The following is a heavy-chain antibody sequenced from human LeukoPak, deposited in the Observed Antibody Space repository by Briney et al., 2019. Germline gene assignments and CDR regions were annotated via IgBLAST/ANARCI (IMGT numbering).Heavy chain of an antibody. J-gene: IGHJ4*02. CDR2: IIPIFGTA. D-gene: IGHD4-17*01. CDR1: GGTFSSYA. CDR3: ARAPNEYGDALFDY. Sequence: GASVKVSCKASGGTFSSYAISWVRQAPGQGLEWMGGIIPIFGTANYAQKFQGRVTITTDESTSTAYMELSSLRSEDTAVYYCARAPNEYGDALFDYWGQGTLVTVSS. V-gene: IGHV1-69*05.